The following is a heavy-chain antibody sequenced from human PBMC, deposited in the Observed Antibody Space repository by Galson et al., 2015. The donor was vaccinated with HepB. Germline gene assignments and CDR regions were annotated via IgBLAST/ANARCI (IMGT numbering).Heavy chain of an antibody. J-gene: IGHJ3*02. V-gene: IGHV3-30*04. D-gene: IGHD3-10*02. CDR3: ARELTMIGWGAFDI. Sequence: SLRLSCAASGFTFSSYAMHWVRQAPGKGLEWVAVISYDGSNKYYADSVKGRFTISRDNSKNTLYLQMNSLRAEDTAVYYCARELTMIGWGAFDIWGQGTMVTVSS. CDR2: ISYDGSNK. CDR1: GFTFSSYA.